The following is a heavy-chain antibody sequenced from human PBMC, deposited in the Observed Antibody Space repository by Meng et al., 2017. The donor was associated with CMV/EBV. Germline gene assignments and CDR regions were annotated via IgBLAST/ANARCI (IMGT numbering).Heavy chain of an antibody. CDR1: GFTVSSHY. CDR3: ASRTSSIAARNYYYGMDV. J-gene: IGHJ6*02. CDR2: IYSGGST. V-gene: IGHV3-66*02. Sequence: GESLKISCAASGFTVSSHYMSWVRQAPGKGLEWVSVIYSGGSTYYADSVKGRFTISRDNSKNTLYLQMNSLRAEDTAVYYCASRTSSIAARNYYYGMDVWGQGTTVTVSS. D-gene: IGHD6-6*01.